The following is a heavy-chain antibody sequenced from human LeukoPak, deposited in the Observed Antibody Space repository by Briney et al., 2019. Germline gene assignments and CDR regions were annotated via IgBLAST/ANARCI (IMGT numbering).Heavy chain of an antibody. CDR2: IYYSGST. CDR3: ARLNDQVGDYYYYYMDV. J-gene: IGHJ6*03. V-gene: IGHV4-39*01. Sequence: PSETLSLTCTVSGGSISSSSYYWGWIRQPPGKGLEWIGSIYYSGSTYYNPSLKSRVTISVDTSKNQFSLKLSSVTAADTAVYYWARLNDQVGDYYYYYMDVWGKGTTVTVSS. CDR1: GGSISSSSYY. D-gene: IGHD3-16*01.